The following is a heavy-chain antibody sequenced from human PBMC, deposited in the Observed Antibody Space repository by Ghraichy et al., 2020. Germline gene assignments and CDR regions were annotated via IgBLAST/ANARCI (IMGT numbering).Heavy chain of an antibody. J-gene: IGHJ4*02. Sequence: GGSLRLSCTSSRFSVDDNWVNWVRRAPGKGLEWLANIYQDGGQRNYVDSVKGRFTISRDNAKNSVYLQMNSLRADDTAVYYCAKDRSSIVVVPAAGTVFDYWGQGTLVTVSS. CDR1: RFSVDDNW. CDR2: IYQDGGQR. CDR3: AKDRSSIVVVPAAGTVFDY. V-gene: IGHV3-7*04. D-gene: IGHD2-2*01.